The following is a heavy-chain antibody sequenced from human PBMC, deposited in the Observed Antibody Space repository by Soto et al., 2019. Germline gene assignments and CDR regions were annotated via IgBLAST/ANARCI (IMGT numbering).Heavy chain of an antibody. J-gene: IGHJ4*02. CDR3: ARGSNYYYDSSGSRPYYFDY. CDR2: IIPIFGTA. CDR1: GRTFSSYA. D-gene: IGHD3-22*01. Sequence: SVKVSCKASGRTFSSYAISWVRQAPGQGLEWMGGIIPIFGTANYAQKFQGRVTITADESTSTAYMELSSLRAEDTAVYYCARGSNYYYDSSGSRPYYFDYWGQGTLVTVSS. V-gene: IGHV1-69*13.